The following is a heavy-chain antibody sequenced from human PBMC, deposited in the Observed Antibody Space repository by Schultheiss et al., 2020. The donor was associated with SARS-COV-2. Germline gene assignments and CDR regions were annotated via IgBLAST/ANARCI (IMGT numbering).Heavy chain of an antibody. CDR1: GGSISSYY. CDR3: ARLQADWDAFDY. D-gene: IGHD1-26*01. CDR2: IYYSGST. V-gene: IGHV4-59*01. Sequence: SETLSLTCTVSGGSISSYYWSWIRQPPGKGLEWIGYIYYSGSTNYNPSLKSRVTISVDTSKNQFSLKLSSVTAADTAVYYCARLQADWDAFDYWGQGTLVTVSS. J-gene: IGHJ4*02.